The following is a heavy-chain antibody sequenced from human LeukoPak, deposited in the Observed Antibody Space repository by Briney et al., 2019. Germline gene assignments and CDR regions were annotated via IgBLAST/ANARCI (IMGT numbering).Heavy chain of an antibody. CDR1: GFTFTVYA. CDR3: ARDLGEVAYCSGGTCPFDY. D-gene: IGHD2-15*01. V-gene: IGHV3-30-3*01. CDR2: ISYDGSNK. Sequence: GRSLRLSCAASGFTFTVYAMHWVRQAPGEGLEWVAVISYDGSNKYYADSVKGRFTVSRDNSKNTLYLQMNSLRAEDTAVYYCARDLGEVAYCSGGTCPFDYWGQGTLVTVSS. J-gene: IGHJ4*02.